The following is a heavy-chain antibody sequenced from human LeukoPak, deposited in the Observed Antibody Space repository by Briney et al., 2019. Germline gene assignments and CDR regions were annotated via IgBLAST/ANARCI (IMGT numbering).Heavy chain of an antibody. Sequence: GGSLRLSCAASGFTFSSYAMSWVRQAPGRGLEWVSAISGSGGSTYYADSVKGRFTISRDNSKNTLYLQMNSLRAEDTAVYYCAKDRQSSPRDSSGWPYYYYGMDVWGQGTTVTVSS. D-gene: IGHD6-19*01. CDR2: ISGSGGST. J-gene: IGHJ6*02. CDR3: AKDRQSSPRDSSGWPYYYYGMDV. CDR1: GFTFSSYA. V-gene: IGHV3-23*01.